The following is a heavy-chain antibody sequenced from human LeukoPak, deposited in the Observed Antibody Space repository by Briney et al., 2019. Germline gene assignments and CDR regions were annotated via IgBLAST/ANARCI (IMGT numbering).Heavy chain of an antibody. Sequence: GGSLRLSCAASGFTFSTYGMHWVRQAPGKGLEWVAFIQYDESKKYYADSVKGRFTISRDNSKNTLYLQMNSLRAEDTAVYYCARHVGEGDYYFDYWGQGTLVTVSS. V-gene: IGHV3-30*02. D-gene: IGHD1-26*01. CDR3: ARHVGEGDYYFDY. CDR2: IQYDESKK. CDR1: GFTFSTYG. J-gene: IGHJ4*02.